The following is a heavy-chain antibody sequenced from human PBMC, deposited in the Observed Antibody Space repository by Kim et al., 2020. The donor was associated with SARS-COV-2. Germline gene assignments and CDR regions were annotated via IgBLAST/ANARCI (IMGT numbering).Heavy chain of an antibody. CDR3: ARGWAGVVPAPVLGLGPYYDYFAMDV. J-gene: IGHJ6*02. D-gene: IGHD2-2*02. V-gene: IGHV4-34*01. CDR2: IGHSGAT. CDR1: GGSFSGYQ. Sequence: SETLSLTCAVYGGSFSGYQWSWIRQPPGKGLEWIAEIGHSGATNHNPSLSSRVTMSIDTSKNQFSLQLTSVTAADTGLYYCARGWAGVVPAPVLGLGPYYDYFAMDVWGRGTTVTVSS.